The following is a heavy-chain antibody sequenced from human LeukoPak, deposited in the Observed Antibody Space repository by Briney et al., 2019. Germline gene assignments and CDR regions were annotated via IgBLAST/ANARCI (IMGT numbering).Heavy chain of an antibody. CDR2: IYYSGST. CDR1: GGSISSYY. Sequence: PSETLSLTCTVSGGSISSYYWSWIRQPPGKGLEWIGYIYYSGSTNYNPTLKSRVTISVDTSKNQFSLKLSSVTAADTAVYYCARGPRIMITFGGVDDAFDIWGQGTMVTVSS. J-gene: IGHJ3*02. CDR3: ARGPRIMITFGGVDDAFDI. V-gene: IGHV4-59*01. D-gene: IGHD3-16*01.